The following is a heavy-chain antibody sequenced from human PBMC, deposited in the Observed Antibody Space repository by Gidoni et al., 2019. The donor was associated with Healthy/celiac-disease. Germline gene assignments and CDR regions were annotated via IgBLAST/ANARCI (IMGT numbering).Heavy chain of an antibody. CDR1: GYTFTSYG. V-gene: IGHV1-18*01. D-gene: IGHD1-26*01. Sequence: QVQLVQSGAEVKKPGASVKVSCKASGYTFTSYGISWVRQAPGQGLEWMGWISAYKDNTHYAQKLQGRVTMTKDTSTSTAYMELRGLRSDDTAVYYCARDLGGSYYHYFDYWGQGTLVTVSS. CDR3: ARDLGGSYYHYFDY. CDR2: ISAYKDNT. J-gene: IGHJ4*02.